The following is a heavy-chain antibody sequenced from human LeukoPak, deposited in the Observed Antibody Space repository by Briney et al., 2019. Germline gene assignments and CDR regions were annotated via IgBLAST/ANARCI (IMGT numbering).Heavy chain of an antibody. CDR2: ISPDGSII. CDR1: GFTFSSYG. V-gene: IGHV3-74*01. CDR3: ARGRASSYGYFDY. Sequence: GGSLRLSCAASGFTFSSYGMHWVRQAPGKGLVWVSRISPDGSIIYSADSVKGRFTISRDNTKNTLYLQMNSLRAEDTAVYYCARGRASSYGYFDYWGQGTLVTVSS. D-gene: IGHD5-18*01. J-gene: IGHJ4*02.